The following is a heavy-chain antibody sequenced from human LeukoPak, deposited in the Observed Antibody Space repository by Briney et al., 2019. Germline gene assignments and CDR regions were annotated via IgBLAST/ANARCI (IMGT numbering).Heavy chain of an antibody. CDR2: TDHSGNT. CDR1: GYSINSGYC. Sequence: SETLSLTCAVSGYSINSGYCWGWIRQPPGKGLEWIGGTDHSGNTHYNPSLKNRVTISVDTSKNEFSLKLSSVTATDTAVYYCARVPHSVEGSMKAVFIHYFDYWGQGSLVTVSS. V-gene: IGHV4-38-2*01. J-gene: IGHJ4*02. D-gene: IGHD3-22*01. CDR3: ARVPHSVEGSMKAVFIHYFDY.